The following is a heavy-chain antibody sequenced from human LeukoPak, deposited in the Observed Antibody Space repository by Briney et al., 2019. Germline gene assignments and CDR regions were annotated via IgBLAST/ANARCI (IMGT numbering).Heavy chain of an antibody. CDR1: GYTFTNYY. J-gene: IGHJ5*02. V-gene: IGHV1-46*01. CDR2: INPSRGNT. D-gene: IGHD2-2*01. Sequence: ASVKVSCKASGYTFTNYYLHWVRQAPGQGLEWMGIINPSRGNTSYAQKFQGRVTITADKSTSTAYMELSSLRSEDTAVYYCARVICSSTSCYSSPWFDPWGQGTLVTVSS. CDR3: ARVICSSTSCYSSPWFDP.